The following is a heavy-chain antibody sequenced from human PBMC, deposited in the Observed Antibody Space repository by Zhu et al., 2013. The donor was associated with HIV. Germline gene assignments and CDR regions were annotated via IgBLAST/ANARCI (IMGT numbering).Heavy chain of an antibody. CDR2: LDPRSGDT. CDR1: GYTLTDYY. J-gene: IGHJ4*02. D-gene: IGHD3-16*01. V-gene: IGHV1-2*02. Sequence: QVQLVQSGAELKKPGASVTVSCKASGYTLTDYYLHWVRQAPGQGQGLEWMGWLDPRSGDTMYTQKFQGRVTMTRDTAIDTAYMEVTSLRSDDTAVYFCAREDRRLMTSLDFWGQGTLVSVSS. CDR3: AREDRRLMTSLDF.